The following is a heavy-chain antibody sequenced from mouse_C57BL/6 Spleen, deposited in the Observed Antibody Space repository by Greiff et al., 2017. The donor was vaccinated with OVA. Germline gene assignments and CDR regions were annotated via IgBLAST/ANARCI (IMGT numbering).Heavy chain of an antibody. D-gene: IGHD1-1*01. CDR2: IYPGDGDT. Sequence: QVQLQQSGPELVKPGASVTISCKASGSAFSSSWMNWVKQRPGKGLEWIGRIYPGDGDTNYNGKFKGKATLTADKSSSTAYMQLSSLTSEDSAVYFCASSSFSGFAYWGQGTLVTVSA. V-gene: IGHV1-82*01. CDR1: GSAFSSSW. J-gene: IGHJ3*01. CDR3: ASSSFSGFAY.